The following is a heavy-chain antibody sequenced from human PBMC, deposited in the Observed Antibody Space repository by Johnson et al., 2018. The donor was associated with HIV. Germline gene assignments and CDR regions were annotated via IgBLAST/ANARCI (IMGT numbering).Heavy chain of an antibody. D-gene: IGHD1-26*01. CDR3: ARGGMRGELGAFDI. Sequence: VQLVESGGGLVKPGGSLRLSCAASGFTFSYAWMNWVRQAPGKGLEWVGRIKSKTDGGTTDYAAPVKGRFSISRDDSKNTLYLQMNNLKTEDTALYYCARGGMRGELGAFDIWGQGTMVTVSS. V-gene: IGHV3-15*01. CDR1: GFTFSYAW. CDR2: IKSKTDGGTT. J-gene: IGHJ3*02.